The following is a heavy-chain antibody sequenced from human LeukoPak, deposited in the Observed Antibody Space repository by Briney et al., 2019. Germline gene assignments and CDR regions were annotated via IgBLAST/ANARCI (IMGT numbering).Heavy chain of an antibody. V-gene: IGHV4-39*07. J-gene: IGHJ6*02. CDR3: ARDDFEYSVHYGMDV. CDR2: IYYSGST. CDR1: GGSISSSSYY. Sequence: SETLSLTCTVSGGSISSSSYYWGWIRQPPGKGLEWIGSIYYSGSTYYNPSLKSRVTMSVDTSKNQISLRLRSVTAADTAVYYCARDDFEYSVHYGMDVWGQGTTVTVSS. D-gene: IGHD3-9*01.